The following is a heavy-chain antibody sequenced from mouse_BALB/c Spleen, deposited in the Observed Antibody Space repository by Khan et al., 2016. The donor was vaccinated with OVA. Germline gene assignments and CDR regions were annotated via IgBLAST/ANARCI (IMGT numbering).Heavy chain of an antibody. Sequence: QVQLKQSGAELVKPGAPVKMSCKASGYTFTSYTMHWVQQRPGQGLEWIGYINPSSGYTKYNQKFKDKATLTADKSSSTAYMQLSSLTSEDSEVYYCARKSTRASYWGQGTTLTVSS. CDR3: ARKSTRASY. V-gene: IGHV1-4*01. CDR2: INPSSGYT. CDR1: GYTFTSYT. J-gene: IGHJ2*01. D-gene: IGHD3-1*01.